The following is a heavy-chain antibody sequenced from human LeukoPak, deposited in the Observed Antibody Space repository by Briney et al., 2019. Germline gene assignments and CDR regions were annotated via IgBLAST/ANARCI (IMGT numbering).Heavy chain of an antibody. CDR2: IFYSGRT. J-gene: IGHJ5*02. V-gene: IGHV4-31*03. Sequence: SQTLSLICTVSGGSISSGAYYWTWIRQHPGKGLEWIGYIFYSGRTYYNPSLKSRVTISMDTSKNQFSLKLSSVTAADTAVYYCARRSEYNWCDPWGQGTLVTVSS. CDR3: ARRSEYNWCDP. CDR1: GGSISSGAYY.